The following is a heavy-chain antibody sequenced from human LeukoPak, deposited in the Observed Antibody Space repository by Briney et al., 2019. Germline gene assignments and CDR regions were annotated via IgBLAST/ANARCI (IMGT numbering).Heavy chain of an antibody. CDR2: IKGDGITI. D-gene: IGHD3-10*01. V-gene: IGHV3-74*01. CDR3: AKDERGFDY. J-gene: IGHJ4*02. Sequence: GGSLRLSCAASGFTFSNYMMHWVRQAPGKGLVWVSRIKGDGITITYADSVKGRFTISRDNAKNTLYLQMNSLRAEDTAVYYCAKDERGFDYWGQGTLVTVSS. CDR1: GFTFSNYM.